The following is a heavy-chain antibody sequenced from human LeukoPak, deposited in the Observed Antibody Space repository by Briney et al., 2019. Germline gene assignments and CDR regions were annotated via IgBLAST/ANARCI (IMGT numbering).Heavy chain of an antibody. D-gene: IGHD2-15*01. Sequence: PGGSLRLFCAVSGFTFSSYGMHWVRQAPGKGLEWVAFLRYDGSNKYYADSVKGRFTISRDNSKNTLYLQMNSLRAEDTAVYYCAKGVVVVAATHLDYWGQGTLVTVSS. CDR1: GFTFSSYG. CDR2: LRYDGSNK. J-gene: IGHJ4*02. CDR3: AKGVVVVAATHLDY. V-gene: IGHV3-30*02.